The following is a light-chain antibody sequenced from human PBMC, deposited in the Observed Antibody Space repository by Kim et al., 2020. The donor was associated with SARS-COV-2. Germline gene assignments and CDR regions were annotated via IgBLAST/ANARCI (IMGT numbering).Light chain of an antibody. CDR2: GAS. V-gene: IGKV3-20*01. J-gene: IGKJ1*01. CDR3: QQYDTSPKT. CDR1: QTLTTNY. Sequence: SPGVRATLSCRASQTLTTNYLAWYQQKPGQAPRLLIYGASGRATGIPDRFSGSGSGTDFTLTISRLEPEDFAVYYCQQYDTSPKTFGQGTKVDIK.